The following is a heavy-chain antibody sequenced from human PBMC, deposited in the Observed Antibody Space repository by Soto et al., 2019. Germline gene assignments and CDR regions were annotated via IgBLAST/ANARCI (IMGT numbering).Heavy chain of an antibody. V-gene: IGHV3-30*18. CDR1: GFTFDSYG. CDR2: ISSDGNNK. Sequence: QVQLVESGGGVVQPGRSLRLSCAASGFTFDSYGMHWVRQAPGKGLEWVAVISSDGNNKYYADSVKGRFSIYRDNFNNILYLQMSSLRVEDTAVYYCVKDLLQNPVTTWGSWGQGTLVTVSS. D-gene: IGHD4-17*01. J-gene: IGHJ5*02. CDR3: VKDLLQNPVTTWGS.